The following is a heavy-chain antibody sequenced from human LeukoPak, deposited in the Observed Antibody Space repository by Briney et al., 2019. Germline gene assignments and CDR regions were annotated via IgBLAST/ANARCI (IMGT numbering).Heavy chain of an antibody. D-gene: IGHD2-2*01. Sequence: SETLSLTCTVSGGSISSSSYYWGWIRQPPGKGLEWIGSIYYSGSTYYNPSLKSRVTISVDTSKNQFSLKLSSVTAADTAVYYCARLGGCRRTSCYSSYFDYWGQGTLVTVSS. CDR2: IYYSGST. CDR3: ARLGGCRRTSCYSSYFDY. CDR1: GGSISSSSYY. J-gene: IGHJ4*02. V-gene: IGHV4-39*01.